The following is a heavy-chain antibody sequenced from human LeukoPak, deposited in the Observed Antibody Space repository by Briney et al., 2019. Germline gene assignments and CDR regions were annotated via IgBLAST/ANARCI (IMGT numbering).Heavy chain of an antibody. D-gene: IGHD3-22*01. Sequence: ASETLSLTCTVSGGSISSYYWSWIRQPPGKGLEWIGYIYTSGSTNYNPSLKSRVTISVDTSKNQFSLKLSSVTAADTAVYYCARRGGYYDSSGYSDWGQGTLVTVSS. J-gene: IGHJ4*02. V-gene: IGHV4-4*09. CDR2: IYTSGST. CDR3: ARRGGYYDSSGYSD. CDR1: GGSISSYY.